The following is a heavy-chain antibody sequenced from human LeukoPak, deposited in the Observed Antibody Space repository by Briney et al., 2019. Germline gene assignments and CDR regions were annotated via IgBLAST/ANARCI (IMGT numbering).Heavy chain of an antibody. V-gene: IGHV4-34*01. Sequence: SETLSLTCAVYGGSFSGYYWSWIRQPPGKGLEWIGAINHSGSTNYNPSLKSRVTISVDTSKNQFSLKLSPVTAADTAVYYWARGPSSSWYLRGESGWSGLHNWIDPGGQGTLVT. CDR1: GGSFSGYY. J-gene: IGHJ5*02. CDR2: INHSGST. CDR3: ARGPSSSWYLRGESGWSGLHNWIDP. D-gene: IGHD6-13*01.